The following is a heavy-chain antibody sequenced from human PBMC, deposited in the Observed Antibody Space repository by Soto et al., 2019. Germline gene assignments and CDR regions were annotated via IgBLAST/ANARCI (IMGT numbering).Heavy chain of an antibody. D-gene: IGHD2-2*01. V-gene: IGHV1-69*01. CDR2: TIPISDKT. Sequence: QVQLVQSGAEVKKPGSSVKVSCKASGGTFSSYAISWVRQAPGQGLEWMGGTIPISDKTNYAQKFQGRVTITADESTSTAYMELSSLRSEDTAVYYCARSQGSSTSLEIYYYYYYGMDVWGQGTTVTVSS. CDR1: GGTFSSYA. CDR3: ARSQGSSTSLEIYYYYYYGMDV. J-gene: IGHJ6*02.